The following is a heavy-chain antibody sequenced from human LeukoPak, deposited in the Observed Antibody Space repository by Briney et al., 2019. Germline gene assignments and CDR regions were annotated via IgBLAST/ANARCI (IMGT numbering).Heavy chain of an antibody. Sequence: SETLSLTCAVSGGSIRNSSFYWGWIRQPPGKGLEWIASIYNSGTTYYNPSIKSRITISVDTSRNQFSLQLSSVTAADTAVYYCARIHRYCSGGACYVPDNWGQGTLVAVSS. CDR1: GGSIRNSSFY. CDR3: ARIHRYCSGGACYVPDN. CDR2: IYNSGTT. D-gene: IGHD2-15*01. J-gene: IGHJ4*02. V-gene: IGHV4-39*07.